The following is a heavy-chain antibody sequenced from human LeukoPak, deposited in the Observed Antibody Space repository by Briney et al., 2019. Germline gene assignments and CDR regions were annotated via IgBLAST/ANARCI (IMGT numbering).Heavy chain of an antibody. J-gene: IGHJ4*02. CDR2: ISYDGSNK. CDR1: GFTFSSYA. V-gene: IGHV3-30-3*01. Sequence: GGSLRLSCAASGFTFSSYAMHWVRQAPGKGLEWVAVISYDGSNKYYADSVKGRFTISRDSSKNTLFLQMNSLRADDTAVYYCARSVLGYDFWSGYFFDSWGQGTLVTVSS. D-gene: IGHD3-3*01. CDR3: ARSVLGYDFWSGYFFDS.